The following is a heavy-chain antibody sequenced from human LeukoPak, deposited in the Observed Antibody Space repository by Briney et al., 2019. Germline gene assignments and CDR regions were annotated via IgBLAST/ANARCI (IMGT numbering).Heavy chain of an antibody. J-gene: IGHJ4*02. CDR3: ARDSSGWSRDY. V-gene: IGHV3-21*06. Sequence: GGSLRLSCAASGFTFSAYSMSWVRQAPGKGLEWVSSINRGSKHIYYADAVKGRFTISRDNAKNSLYLQMNSLRAEDTAIYYCARDSSGWSRDYWGQGTLVTVSS. D-gene: IGHD6-19*01. CDR1: GFTFSAYS. CDR2: INRGSKHI.